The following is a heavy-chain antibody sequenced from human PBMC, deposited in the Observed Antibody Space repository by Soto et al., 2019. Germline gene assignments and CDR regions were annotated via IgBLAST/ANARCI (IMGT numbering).Heavy chain of an antibody. Sequence: PSETLSLTCTVSGGSISSGGYYWSWIRQHPGKGLEWIGYIYYSGSTYYSPSLKSRVTISVDTSKNQFSLKLSSVTAADTAVYYCARAPYYYDSSGYYFGYYYYGMDVWGQGTTVTVSS. D-gene: IGHD3-22*01. J-gene: IGHJ6*02. CDR2: IYYSGST. CDR1: GGSISSGGYY. CDR3: ARAPYYYDSSGYYFGYYYYGMDV. V-gene: IGHV4-31*03.